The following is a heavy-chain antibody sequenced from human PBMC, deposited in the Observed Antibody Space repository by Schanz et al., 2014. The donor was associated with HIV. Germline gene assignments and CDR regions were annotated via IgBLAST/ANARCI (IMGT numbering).Heavy chain of an antibody. Sequence: QVQLVQSGAEVKKPGSSVKVSCKASGGTFSIYAISWVRQAPGQGLEWMGGIIPIFGTANYAQKFQGRVTIIADESTTTVYMYLSSLRSDDTAVYYCARSRYGDHPYYFDLWGQGTPVAVS. CDR1: GGTFSIYA. V-gene: IGHV1-69*01. CDR3: ARSRYGDHPYYFDL. D-gene: IGHD2-21*02. CDR2: IIPIFGTA. J-gene: IGHJ4*02.